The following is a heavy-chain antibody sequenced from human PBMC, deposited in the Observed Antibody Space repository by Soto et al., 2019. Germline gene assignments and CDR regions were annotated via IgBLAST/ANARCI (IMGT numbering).Heavy chain of an antibody. CDR3: AKDPGSSWQNWFDP. J-gene: IGHJ5*02. D-gene: IGHD6-13*01. CDR1: GFTFSSYA. Sequence: GGSLRLSCAASGFTFSSYAMSWVRQAPGKGLEWVSAISGSGGSTYYAESVKGRFTISRDNSKNTLYLQMNSLRAEDTAVYYCAKDPGSSWQNWFDPWGQGTLVTVSS. V-gene: IGHV3-23*01. CDR2: ISGSGGST.